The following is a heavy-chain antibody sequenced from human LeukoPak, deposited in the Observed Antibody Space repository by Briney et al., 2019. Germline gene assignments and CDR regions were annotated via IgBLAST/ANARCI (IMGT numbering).Heavy chain of an antibody. V-gene: IGHV4-34*01. J-gene: IGHJ4*02. CDR1: GGSFSGYY. Sequence: SETLSLTCAVYGGSFSGYYWSWIRQPPEKGLEWIGEINHSGSTNYNPSLKSRVTISVDTSKNQCSLKLSSVTAADTAVYYCAKDRSIGTYYTFDHWGQGTLVTVSS. CDR2: INHSGST. D-gene: IGHD1-26*01. CDR3: AKDRSIGTYYTFDH.